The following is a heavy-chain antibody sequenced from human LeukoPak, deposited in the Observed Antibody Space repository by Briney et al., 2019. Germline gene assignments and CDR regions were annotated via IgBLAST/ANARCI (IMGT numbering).Heavy chain of an antibody. CDR2: INPNSGGT. V-gene: IGHV1-2*02. CDR1: GYTFTGYY. D-gene: IGHD6-19*01. J-gene: IGHJ5*02. Sequence: ASVKVSCKASGYTFTGYYLHWVRQAPGQGLEWMGWINPNSGGTNYAQRFQGRVTMTRDTSISTAYMELSRLRSDDTAVYYCASGWSISGWYNNWFDPRGQGTLVTVSS. CDR3: ASGWSISGWYNNWFDP.